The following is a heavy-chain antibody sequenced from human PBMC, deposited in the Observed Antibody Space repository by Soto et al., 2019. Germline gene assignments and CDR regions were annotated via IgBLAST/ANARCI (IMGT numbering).Heavy chain of an antibody. Sequence: GGSLRLSCAASGFTFSNYGMHWVRRTPGKGLEWVAVISYDGSHQFYTDSVKGRFTISRDNSKNTLYLQMNSLKTEDTAMYYCAKDPKCCTIGSHFLDNWFDPWGQGTLVTVSS. D-gene: IGHD2-8*01. CDR3: AKDPKCCTIGSHFLDNWFDP. CDR2: ISYDGSHQ. V-gene: IGHV3-30*18. J-gene: IGHJ5*02. CDR1: GFTFSNYG.